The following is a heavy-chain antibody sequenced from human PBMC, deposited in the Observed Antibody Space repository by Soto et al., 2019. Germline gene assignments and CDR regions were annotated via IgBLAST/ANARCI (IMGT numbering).Heavy chain of an antibody. D-gene: IGHD3-10*01. CDR2: VNPILSMS. J-gene: IGHJ4*02. CDR3: ATSYGSGYRAFDY. Sequence: PVKVFCKGSGGTFSFYSINWGRPAPGLGLEWMGRVNPILSMSNYAQKFQGRVTMTADKSTSTAYMELRSLRSEDTAFYYCATSYGSGYRAFDYWGQGALVTVSS. V-gene: IGHV1-69*02. CDR1: GGTFSFYS.